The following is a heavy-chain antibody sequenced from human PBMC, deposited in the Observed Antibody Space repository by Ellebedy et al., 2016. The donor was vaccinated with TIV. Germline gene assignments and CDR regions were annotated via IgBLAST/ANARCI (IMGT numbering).Heavy chain of an antibody. Sequence: SLKISCAASGFTFSSYGMHWVRQAPGKGLEWVAVIWYDGSNKYYADSVKGRFTISRDNSKNTLYLQMNSLRSEDTAVYYCATDRGYFTFDYWGQGSLITVSS. CDR1: GFTFSSYG. V-gene: IGHV3-33*01. CDR3: ATDRGYFTFDY. D-gene: IGHD3-9*01. CDR2: IWYDGSNK. J-gene: IGHJ4*02.